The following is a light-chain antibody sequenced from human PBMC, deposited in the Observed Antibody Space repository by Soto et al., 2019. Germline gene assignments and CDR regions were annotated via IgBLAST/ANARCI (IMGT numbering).Light chain of an antibody. CDR2: AAS. V-gene: IGKV1-39*01. CDR1: QSIRSY. J-gene: IGKJ2*01. Sequence: DIRMTQSPSSLSASVGDRVTITCRASQSIRSYLNWSQQKPGKAPKLLIYAASSLQSGVTSRFSGSVSGTDFTLTISSLQPEDFATYYCHQTYSIPYTFGQGTKLEIK. CDR3: HQTYSIPYT.